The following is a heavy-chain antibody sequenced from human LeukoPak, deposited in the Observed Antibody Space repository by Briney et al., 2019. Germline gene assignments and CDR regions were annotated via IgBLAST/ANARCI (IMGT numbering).Heavy chain of an antibody. J-gene: IGHJ5*02. CDR1: GFTFSSYS. V-gene: IGHV4-34*01. Sequence: NSGGSLRLSCAASGFTFSSYSMNWIRQPPGKGLEWIGEINHSGSTNYNPSLKSRVTISVDTSKNQFSLKLSSVTAADTAVYYCARGHDWFDPWGQGTLVTVSS. CDR2: INHSGST. CDR3: ARGHDWFDP.